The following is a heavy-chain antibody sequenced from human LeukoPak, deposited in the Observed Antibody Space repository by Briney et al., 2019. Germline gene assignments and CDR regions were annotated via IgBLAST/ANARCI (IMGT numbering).Heavy chain of an antibody. CDR1: GYTFTGYS. CDR3: ARSAYWDWYFDL. Sequence: ASVKVSCKASGYTFTGYSMYWVRQAPGQGLEWMGWINPNSGGTNYAQKFHGKVTMTRDTSISTDEVELSWLRSDDVAVYYCARSAYWDWYFDLWGRGTLVTVPS. V-gene: IGHV1-2*02. D-gene: IGHD3-22*01. CDR2: INPNSGGT. J-gene: IGHJ2*01.